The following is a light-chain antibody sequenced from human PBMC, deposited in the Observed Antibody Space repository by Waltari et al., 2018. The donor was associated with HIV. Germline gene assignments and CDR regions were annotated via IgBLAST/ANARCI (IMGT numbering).Light chain of an antibody. Sequence: DIVMTRSPDSLAVHLGERATIHCKSSQNRFSSSHNGNYLAWYQQKPGQPPNLLIYWSSTRKSGVPDRFSGSGSGTDFTLTISSLQAEDAAVYYCQQYFKSPRTFGQGTKVEIK. CDR1: QNRFSSSHNGNY. J-gene: IGKJ1*01. CDR3: QQYFKSPRT. CDR2: WSS. V-gene: IGKV4-1*01.